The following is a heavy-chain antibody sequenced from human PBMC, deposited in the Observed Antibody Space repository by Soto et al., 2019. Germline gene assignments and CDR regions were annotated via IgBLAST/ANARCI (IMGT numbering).Heavy chain of an antibody. Sequence: GGSLRLSCAASRFTFNTYWMHWVRQAPGRGLVWVSRINSDGSSANYADSVKGRFTTSRDNAENTLYLQMYSLRAEDTAVYYCARDTSYGFDSWGQGTLVTVSS. V-gene: IGHV3-74*01. D-gene: IGHD1-26*01. CDR2: INSDGSSA. J-gene: IGHJ4*02. CDR3: ARDTSYGFDS. CDR1: RFTFNTYW.